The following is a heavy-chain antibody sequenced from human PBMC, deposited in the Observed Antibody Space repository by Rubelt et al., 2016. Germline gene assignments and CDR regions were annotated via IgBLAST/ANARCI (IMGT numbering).Heavy chain of an antibody. V-gene: IGHV4-59*04. CDR3: ASLTLREGFDYFDY. J-gene: IGHJ4*02. CDR1: GDSMNDYY. Sequence: QVQLQESGPGLVKPSETLSLTCAVSGDSMNDYYWSWIRQPPGKGLEWIGAIYFNGDAYYNPSLHSRVVISVDTSTNQFSLSLGSVTAAETALYSGASLTLREGFDYFDYWGQGTLVTVSS. D-gene: IGHD3-16*01. CDR2: IYFNGDA.